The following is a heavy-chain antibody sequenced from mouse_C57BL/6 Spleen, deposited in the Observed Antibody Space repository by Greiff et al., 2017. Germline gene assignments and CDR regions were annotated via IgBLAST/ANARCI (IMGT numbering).Heavy chain of an antibody. CDR2: IYPGDGDT. V-gene: IGHV1-80*01. CDR3: ARSTTVVATSDY. CDR1: GYAFSSYW. Sequence: VQLQQSGAELVKPGASVKISCKASGYAFSSYWMNWVKQRPGKGLEWIGQIYPGDGDTNYNGKFKGKATLTADKSSSTAYMQLSSLTSEDSAVYFCARSTTVVATSDYWGQGTTLTVSS. D-gene: IGHD1-1*01. J-gene: IGHJ2*01.